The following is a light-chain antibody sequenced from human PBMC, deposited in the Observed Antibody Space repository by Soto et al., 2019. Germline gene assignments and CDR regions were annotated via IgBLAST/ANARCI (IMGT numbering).Light chain of an antibody. J-gene: IGLJ3*02. CDR3: CSYAGTSSWV. V-gene: IGLV2-23*01. CDR1: SSDIGSYNF. CDR2: EAT. Sequence: QSALTQPASVSGSPGQSITISCTGTSSDIGSYNFVSWYQQRPVRAPKLMIFEATKRPSGVPPRFSGSKSGNTASLTISGLQAEDEADYYCCSYAGTSSWVFGGGTKGTVL.